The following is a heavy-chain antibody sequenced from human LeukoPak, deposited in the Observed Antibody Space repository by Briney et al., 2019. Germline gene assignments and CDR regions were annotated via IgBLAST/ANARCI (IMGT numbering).Heavy chain of an antibody. CDR1: GYSISSGYY. J-gene: IGHJ3*02. CDR2: IYHSGST. D-gene: IGHD3-10*01. CDR3: GRNLWFGESSDAFDM. Sequence: SETLSLTCTVSGYSISSGYYWGWIRQPPGKGLEWIGSIYHSGSTYYNPSLKSRVTISVDTSKNQFSLKLRSVTAADTAVYYCGRNLWFGESSDAFDMWGQGTMVTVSS. V-gene: IGHV4-38-2*02.